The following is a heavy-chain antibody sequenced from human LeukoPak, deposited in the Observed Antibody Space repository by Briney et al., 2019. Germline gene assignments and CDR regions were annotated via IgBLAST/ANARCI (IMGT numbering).Heavy chain of an antibody. J-gene: IGHJ6*02. D-gene: IGHD5-12*01. Sequence: SVKVSCKASGGTFSSYAISWVRQAPGQGLEWMGRIIPILGIANYAQEFQGRVTITADKSTSTAYMELSSLRSEDTAVYYCARGDIVATIYPYYYYGMDVWGQGTTVTVSS. CDR3: ARGDIVATIYPYYYYGMDV. CDR1: GGTFSSYA. V-gene: IGHV1-69*04. CDR2: IIPILGIA.